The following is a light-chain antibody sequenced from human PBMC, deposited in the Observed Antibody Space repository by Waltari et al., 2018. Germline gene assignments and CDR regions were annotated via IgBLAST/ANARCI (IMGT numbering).Light chain of an antibody. Sequence: YQQKPGQAPGLVIYGKNNRPSGVPDRFSGSSSGNTASLTITGAQAEDEADYYCNARDSSGNIGVFGGGTKLTVL. CDR2: GKN. J-gene: IGLJ2*01. CDR3: NARDSSGNIGV. V-gene: IGLV3-19*01.